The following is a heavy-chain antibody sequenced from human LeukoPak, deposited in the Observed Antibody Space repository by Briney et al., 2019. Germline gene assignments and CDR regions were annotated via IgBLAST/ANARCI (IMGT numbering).Heavy chain of an antibody. CDR3: ARSASFGVGY. V-gene: IGHV4-59*01. CDR2: ISYSGST. CDR1: GGSISSYY. D-gene: IGHD3-3*01. Sequence: SETLSLTCTVSGGSISSYYWNWIRQHPGKGLEYIGYISYSGSTNYNPSLKSRVTISVDTSKNQFSLKLSSVTAADTAVYYCARSASFGVGYWGQGTLLTVSS. J-gene: IGHJ4*02.